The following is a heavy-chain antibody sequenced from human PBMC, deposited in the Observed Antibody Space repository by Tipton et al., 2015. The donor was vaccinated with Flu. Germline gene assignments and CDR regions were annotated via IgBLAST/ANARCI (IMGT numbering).Heavy chain of an antibody. CDR3: ARVGSAAAGTN. J-gene: IGHJ4*02. Sequence: TLSLTCAVYGVSFSGYYWSWIRQPPGKGLEWIGEINHSGSTNYNPSPKSRVTISVDTSKNPFSLTLSSVTAAETAVYYCARVGSAAAGTNWGQGSLVTVSS. CDR1: GVSFSGYY. CDR2: INHSGST. D-gene: IGHD6-13*01. V-gene: IGHV4-34*01.